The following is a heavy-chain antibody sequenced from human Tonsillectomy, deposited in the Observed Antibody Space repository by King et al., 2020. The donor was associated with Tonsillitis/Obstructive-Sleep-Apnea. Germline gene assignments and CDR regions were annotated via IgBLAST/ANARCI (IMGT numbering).Heavy chain of an antibody. CDR1: GFTFNYYA. V-gene: IGHV3-23*04. D-gene: IGHD1-26*01. CDR3: AKTMGPLAIDY. J-gene: IGHJ4*02. CDR2: LSASGDAT. Sequence: EVQLVESGGGLVQPGGSLRLSCAASGFTFNYYAMGWVRQAPGRGLEWAALLSASGDATYYADSVKGRFTVSRDNSKNTLYLQMNSLRADDTAIYYCAKTMGPLAIDYWGQGTLVTVSS.